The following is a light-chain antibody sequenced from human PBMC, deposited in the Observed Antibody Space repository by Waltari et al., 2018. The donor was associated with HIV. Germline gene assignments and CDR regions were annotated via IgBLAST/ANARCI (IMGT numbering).Light chain of an antibody. V-gene: IGKV3D-15*01. CDR1: QNVDDK. J-gene: IGKJ4*01. CDR2: HAS. CDR3: QQYHHWPPLT. Sequence: DILLTQSPATISVSPGGRVTVSCRASQNVDDKLAWYQQKPGQSPRLLSYHASVRAAGVPTRFGGAGSATNFTLTITSLQSEDFALYFCQQYHHWPPLTFGGGSRVELK.